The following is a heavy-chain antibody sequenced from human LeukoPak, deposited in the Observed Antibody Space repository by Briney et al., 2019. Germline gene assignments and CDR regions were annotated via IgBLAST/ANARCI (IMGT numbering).Heavy chain of an antibody. CDR2: INPNNGDT. V-gene: IGHV1-2*02. Sequence: APVKVSCKASGYTFTGYYIHWVRQAPGQGLEWMGWINPNNGDTNFAQKFQGRVTMTRDTSISTVYMELSRLRSDDTAVYYCAKEGSSGWVPNYWGQGTLVTVSS. J-gene: IGHJ4*02. CDR3: AKEGSSGWVPNY. CDR1: GYTFTGYY. D-gene: IGHD6-19*01.